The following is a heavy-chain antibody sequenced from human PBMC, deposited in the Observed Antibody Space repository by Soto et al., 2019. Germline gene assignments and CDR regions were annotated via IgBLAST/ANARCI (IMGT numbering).Heavy chain of an antibody. CDR1: GFTFSKYP. CDR2: ISGDWGTT. V-gene: IGHV3-64*02. Sequence: EVHLVESGEDLVQPGGSLRLSCTASGFTFSKYPMHWVRQAPGKGLEYVSAISGDWGTTFYADSVRGRFTMSRDNLKNTLYLQMRSLRVEDMAVYYCARGQIPYGLDVWGQGTTVTVS. J-gene: IGHJ6*02. CDR3: ARGQIPYGLDV.